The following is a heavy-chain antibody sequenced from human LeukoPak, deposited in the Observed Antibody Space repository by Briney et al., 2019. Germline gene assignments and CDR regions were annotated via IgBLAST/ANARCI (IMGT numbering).Heavy chain of an antibody. CDR3: ARDGVWFGELSYYYYGMDV. CDR2: TYYRSKWYN. CDR1: GDSVSSNSAA. D-gene: IGHD3-10*01. V-gene: IGHV6-1*01. J-gene: IGHJ6*02. Sequence: SQTLSLACAISGDSVSSNSAAWNWIRQSPSRGLEWLGRTYYRSKWYNDYAVSVKSRITINPGTSKNQFSLQLNSVTPEDTAVYYCARDGVWFGELSYYYYGMDVWGQGTTVTVSS.